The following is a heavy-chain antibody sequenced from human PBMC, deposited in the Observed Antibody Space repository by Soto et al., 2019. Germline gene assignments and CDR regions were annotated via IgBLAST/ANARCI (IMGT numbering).Heavy chain of an antibody. CDR3: GKVLVGATGHTDSDS. Sequence: PSETLSLTCTVSAGSIYRCGYYWGWLRQPPERRLEWIGNIDYNGVTYSNPSLKSRVTISRDTSKNQFSLKLPSVTAADTALYYCGKVLVGATGHTDSDSWGPGTLVTVSS. CDR2: IDYNGVT. J-gene: IGHJ4*02. D-gene: IGHD2-15*01. CDR1: AGSIYRCGYY. V-gene: IGHV4-39*01.